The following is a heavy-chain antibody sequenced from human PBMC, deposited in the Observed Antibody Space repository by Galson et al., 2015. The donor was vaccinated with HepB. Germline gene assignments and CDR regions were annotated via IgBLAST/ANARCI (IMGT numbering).Heavy chain of an antibody. CDR2: ISYDGNEK. V-gene: IGHV3-30*18. J-gene: IGHJ4*02. CDR1: GFTFSSYG. D-gene: IGHD6-19*01. CDR3: AKDRWTRRIALGGTDY. Sequence: SLRLSCAASGFTFSSYGMHWVRQAPGKGLEWLAIISYDGNEKCYADSVEGRFTVSRDNSGNTLFLVMKNLRTDDTAVYYCAKDRWTRRIALGGTDYWGRGTLVTVSS.